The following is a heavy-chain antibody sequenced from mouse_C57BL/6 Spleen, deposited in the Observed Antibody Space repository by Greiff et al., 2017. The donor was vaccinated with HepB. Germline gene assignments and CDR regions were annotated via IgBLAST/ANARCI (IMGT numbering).Heavy chain of an antibody. CDR3: ARGIVTTSYWYFDV. CDR2: INPNNGGT. CDR1: GYTFTDYN. V-gene: IGHV1-18*01. D-gene: IGHD2-5*01. J-gene: IGHJ1*03. Sequence: EVQLQQSGPELVKPGASVKIPCKASGYTFTDYNMDWVKQSHGKSLEWIGDINPNNGGTIYNQKFKGKATLTVDKSSSTAYMELRSLTSEDTAVYYCARGIVTTSYWYFDVWGTGTTVTVSS.